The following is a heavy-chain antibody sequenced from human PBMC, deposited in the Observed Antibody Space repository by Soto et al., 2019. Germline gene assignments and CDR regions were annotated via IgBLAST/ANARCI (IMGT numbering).Heavy chain of an antibody. D-gene: IGHD5-18*01. J-gene: IGHJ4*02. CDR1: GDSVSSNSVA. CDR3: ARDRGYTYGFDF. Sequence: SQTLSLTCAISGDSVSSNSVAWNWIRQSPSRGLEWLGRTYYRSKWYNDFAPSVKSRITINADTSKNQFSLQLNSVTPEDTAVYYCARDRGYTYGFDFWGQGALVTVSS. CDR2: TYYRSKWYN. V-gene: IGHV6-1*01.